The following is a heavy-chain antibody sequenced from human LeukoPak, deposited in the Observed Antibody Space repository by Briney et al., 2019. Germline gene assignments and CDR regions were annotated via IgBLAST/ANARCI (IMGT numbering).Heavy chain of an antibody. CDR1: GGSVTSGDFY. CDR2: IYNSGST. J-gene: IGHJ3*02. D-gene: IGHD2-2*01. V-gene: IGHV4-30-4*08. Sequence: PSETLSLTCTVSGGSVTSGDFYWSWIRQPPGKGLEWMGYIYNSGSTYYNPSLQSRVTISLDTSKNQFSLKLSSVTAADTAVYYCARVPIVVPAAIDAFDIWGQGTMVTVSS. CDR3: ARVPIVVPAAIDAFDI.